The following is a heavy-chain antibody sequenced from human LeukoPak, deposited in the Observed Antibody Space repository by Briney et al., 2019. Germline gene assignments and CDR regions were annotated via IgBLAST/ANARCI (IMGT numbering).Heavy chain of an antibody. J-gene: IGHJ5*02. V-gene: IGHV1-3*01. D-gene: IGHD3-22*01. CDR2: INAGNGNT. CDR1: GYTFTSYA. CDR3: ARVGTGDYYDSGGYYLA. Sequence: ASVKVSCKASGYTFTSYAMHWVRQAPEQRLERMGWINAGNGNTKYSQKFQGRVTITRDTSASTAYMGLSSLRSEDTAVYYCARVGTGDYYDSGGYYLAWGQGTLVTVSS.